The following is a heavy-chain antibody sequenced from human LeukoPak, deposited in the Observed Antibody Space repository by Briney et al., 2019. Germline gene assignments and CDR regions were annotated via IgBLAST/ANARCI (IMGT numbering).Heavy chain of an antibody. D-gene: IGHD1-26*01. V-gene: IGHV3-48*03. CDR3: ARDLRGPYSGSYRPFDY. J-gene: IGHJ4*02. CDR2: ISSSGSTI. Sequence: PGGSLRLSCAASGFTFSSYEMTWVRQAPGKGLEWVSYISSSGSTIYYADSVKGRFTISRDNAKNSLYLQMNSLRAEDTAVYYCARDLRGPYSGSYRPFDYWGQGTLVTVSS. CDR1: GFTFSSYE.